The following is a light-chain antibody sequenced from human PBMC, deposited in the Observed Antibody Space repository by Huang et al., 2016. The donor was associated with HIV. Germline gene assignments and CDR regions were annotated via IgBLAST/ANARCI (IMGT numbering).Light chain of an antibody. CDR3: QQYKDWPLT. V-gene: IGKV3-15*01. CDR1: QNLNSD. CDR2: DAS. J-gene: IGKJ4*01. Sequence: EIVMTQSPATLSVAPGERVTLSCRASQNLNSDLAWYQQTPGQAPRLLRYDASTRATGFPAGFSGGGSGTEFTLTISSLQSEDFAVYYCQQYKDWPLTFGGGTKVEIK.